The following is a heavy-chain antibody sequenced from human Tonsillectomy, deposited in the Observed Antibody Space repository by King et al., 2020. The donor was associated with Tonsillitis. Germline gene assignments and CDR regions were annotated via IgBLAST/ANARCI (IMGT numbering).Heavy chain of an antibody. D-gene: IGHD3-22*01. CDR2: ISGGGGRT. J-gene: IGHJ4*02. Sequence: EGQLVQTGGGVVQPGGSLRLSCAAAGFTFYDYAMHWGRQGTGKGLEWVSLISGGGGRTHYAGSVKGRFTISRDNSKNSLYLQMNSLRTEDTALYYCAKNMYSDSSEELDYWGQGTLVTVSS. CDR3: AKNMYSDSSEELDY. CDR1: GFTFYDYA. V-gene: IGHV3-43*02.